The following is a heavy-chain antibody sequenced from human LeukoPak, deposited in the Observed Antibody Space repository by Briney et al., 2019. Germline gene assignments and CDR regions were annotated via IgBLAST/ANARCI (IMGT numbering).Heavy chain of an antibody. J-gene: IGHJ4*02. V-gene: IGHV3-21*06. CDR2: IYVTGNFI. D-gene: IGHD3-10*01. Sequence: GGSLTLSCSTSGFTFSRFSMRWVRQAPGKGLEWVASIYVTGNFISYAGSVKGRFTISRDNANNSVYLQMSSLRADDTAVYYCAREFNTIGNFDYWGQGTLVTVSS. CDR3: AREFNTIGNFDY. CDR1: GFTFSRFS.